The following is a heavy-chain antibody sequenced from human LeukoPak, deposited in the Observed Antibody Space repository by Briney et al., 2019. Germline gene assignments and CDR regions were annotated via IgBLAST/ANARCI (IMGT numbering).Heavy chain of an antibody. CDR1: GGSISSYY. D-gene: IGHD2-2*01. CDR3: ARVNDVVVPAANWFDP. CDR2: IYYSGST. Sequence: SETLSLTCTVSGGSISSYYWSWIGQPPGKGLEWIGYIYYSGSTNYNPSLKSRVTISVDTSKNQFSLKLSSVTAADTAVYYCARVNDVVVPAANWFDPWGQGTLVTVSS. J-gene: IGHJ5*02. V-gene: IGHV4-59*08.